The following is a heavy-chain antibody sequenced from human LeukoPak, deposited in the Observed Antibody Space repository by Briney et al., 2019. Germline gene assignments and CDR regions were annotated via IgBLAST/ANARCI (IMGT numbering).Heavy chain of an antibody. CDR1: GGSIRSNSYY. J-gene: IGHJ4*02. CDR3: ASQGPMGAAIRRDYFEY. D-gene: IGHD3-10*01. Sequence: SENLSLTCTVSGGSIRSNSYYWGWIRQPPGKGLEWIGTIYYSGSTYNNPSLKSRVTISLATSKNQVSLKRSSVTAADTAVYYCASQGPMGAAIRRDYFEYSAQGIMVTVSS. CDR2: IYYSGST. V-gene: IGHV4-39*01.